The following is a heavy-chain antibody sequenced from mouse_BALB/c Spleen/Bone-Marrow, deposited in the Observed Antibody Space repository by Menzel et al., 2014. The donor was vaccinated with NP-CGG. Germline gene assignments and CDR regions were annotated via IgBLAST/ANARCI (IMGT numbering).Heavy chain of an antibody. J-gene: IGHJ3*01. V-gene: IGHV5-17*02. D-gene: IGHD2-1*01. CDR1: GFTFSGFG. CDR3: ARGGNCAWFAY. CDR2: ISSGSSTI. Sequence: EVHLVESGGGLVQPGGSRKFSCAASGFTFSGFGMHWVRQAPEKGLEWVAYISSGSSTIYYAATVKGRFTISRDNPKNTLFLQMTSLRSEDTAMYDCARGGNCAWFAYWGQGTLVTVSA.